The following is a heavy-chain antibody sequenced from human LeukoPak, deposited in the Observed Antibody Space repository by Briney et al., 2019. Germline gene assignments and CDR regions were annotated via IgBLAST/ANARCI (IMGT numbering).Heavy chain of an antibody. Sequence: SETLSLTCTVSGGSTSSSTYYWGWIRQPPGKGLEWIGSIFYSGTTYYNPSLKSRVTISVDTSRNQFSLKLSSVTAADTAVYFCARDRDGYNIVYFDYWGQGTLVTVSS. CDR1: GGSTSSSTYY. CDR3: ARDRDGYNIVYFDY. J-gene: IGHJ4*02. CDR2: IFYSGTT. V-gene: IGHV4-39*02. D-gene: IGHD5-24*01.